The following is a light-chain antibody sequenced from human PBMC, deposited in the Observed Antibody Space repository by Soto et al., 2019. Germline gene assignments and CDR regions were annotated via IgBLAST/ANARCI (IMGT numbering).Light chain of an antibody. CDR2: KAS. Sequence: DIQMTQSPSTLSASVGDRVTITCRASQSISSWLAWYQQKPGKAPKLLIYKASSLETGVPSRFSGSGSGTEFTLIISSLQPDDFASYSCQQYGSSSPWTFGQGTKVDIK. CDR3: QQYGSSSPWT. CDR1: QSISSW. V-gene: IGKV1-5*03. J-gene: IGKJ1*01.